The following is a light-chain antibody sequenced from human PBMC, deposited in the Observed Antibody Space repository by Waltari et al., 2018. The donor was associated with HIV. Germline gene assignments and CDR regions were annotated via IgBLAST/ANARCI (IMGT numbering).Light chain of an antibody. V-gene: IGKV4-1*01. Sequence: DIVMTQSPDSLAVSLGERATINCKSSQSVLYSSNNKNYLAWYQQKPGQPPKLLIYWASTRDSGVPDRFSGSGSGTDFTLTISSLQAEDVAVYYCQQYYSTPYTFGQGTKLEIK. CDR1: QSVLYSSNNKNY. CDR2: WAS. CDR3: QQYYSTPYT. J-gene: IGKJ2*01.